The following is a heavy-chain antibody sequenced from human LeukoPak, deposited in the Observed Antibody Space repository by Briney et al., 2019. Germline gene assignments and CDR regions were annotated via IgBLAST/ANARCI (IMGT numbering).Heavy chain of an antibody. J-gene: IGHJ4*02. Sequence: ASVKVSCKASGYTFTGYYMNWVRQAPGQGLEWMGRINPNSGGTKYAQKFQGRVTMTRDTSINTAYMELSRLRSDDTAVYYCASAAGDIAVAGTLFDYWGQGTLVTVSS. CDR1: GYTFTGYY. CDR2: INPNSGGT. CDR3: ASAAGDIAVAGTLFDY. V-gene: IGHV1-2*06. D-gene: IGHD6-19*01.